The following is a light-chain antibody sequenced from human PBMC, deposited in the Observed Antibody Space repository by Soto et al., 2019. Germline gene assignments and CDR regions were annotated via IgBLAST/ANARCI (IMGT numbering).Light chain of an antibody. CDR3: KHYHSHSEA. J-gene: IGKJ1*01. CDR1: QTISSW. Sequence: DIQMTQAPSTLSGAVGDRVTITCRASQTISSWLAGYQQKPGKAPKLLIYKASTLKCGFPSRFRGRGSGTEFTLTISSLQPDDLACYSCKHYHSHSEAFGQETKVELK. CDR2: KAS. V-gene: IGKV1-5*03.